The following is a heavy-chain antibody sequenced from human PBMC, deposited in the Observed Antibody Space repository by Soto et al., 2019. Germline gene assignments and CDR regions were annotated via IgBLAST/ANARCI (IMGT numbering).Heavy chain of an antibody. CDR3: ASDLVGASDTYGLDV. V-gene: IGHV3-33*01. CDR2: IWHDGNNK. CDR1: GFTFSNYG. J-gene: IGHJ6*02. D-gene: IGHD1-26*01. Sequence: QVQLVESGGGVGQPGRSLRLSCAASGFTFSNYGMHWVRQAPGKGLEWVAIIWHDGNNKYYADSVRGRFIISRDNSKNRLYLQMNSLRVEYTAVYYCASDLVGASDTYGLDVWGQGTPVTVSS.